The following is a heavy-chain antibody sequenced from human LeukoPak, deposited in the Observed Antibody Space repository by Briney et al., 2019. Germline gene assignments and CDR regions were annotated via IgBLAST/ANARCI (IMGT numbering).Heavy chain of an antibody. Sequence: SETLSLTCTASGGSFSSHYWSWIRQPPGKGLEWIAYIHNSGSTKYNPSLKSRVTISIDMSNNQLSLKLSSVTAADTAVYYCARDGYGGVAGYFDYWGQGILVTVSS. V-gene: IGHV4-59*11. CDR1: GGSFSSHY. CDR3: ARDGYGGVAGYFDY. CDR2: IHNSGST. J-gene: IGHJ4*02. D-gene: IGHD6-19*01.